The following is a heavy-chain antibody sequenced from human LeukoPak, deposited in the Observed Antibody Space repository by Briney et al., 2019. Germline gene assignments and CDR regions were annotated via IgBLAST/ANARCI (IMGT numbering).Heavy chain of an antibody. CDR1: GGSISDYY. CDR2: IYYSGST. CDR3: ARHKEVATIRYGLDV. J-gene: IGHJ6*02. D-gene: IGHD5-24*01. V-gene: IGHV4-59*08. Sequence: KTSETLSLTCTVSGGSISDYYWSWIRQSPGKGLEWIAYIYYSGSTKYNPSLKSRVTISVDTSKNQFSLKLSSVTAADTAVHYCARHKEVATIRYGLDVWGPGTTVTVSS.